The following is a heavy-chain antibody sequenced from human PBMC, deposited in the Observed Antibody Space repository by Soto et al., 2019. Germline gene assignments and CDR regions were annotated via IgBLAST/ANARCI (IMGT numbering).Heavy chain of an antibody. CDR1: GGSVNNANYF. V-gene: IGHV4-31*01. J-gene: IGHJ6*02. CDR2: IYYSGST. Sequence: QVRLEETGPGLVKPSETLSLICSVSGGSVNNANYFWNWIRHHPENGLEWIGYIYYSGSTHYNPSFKTPATLAIDTTQGPFSVRLNSVTVAETAVYFVARDSAYRGSWRGVDVWGRWTTVTV. D-gene: IGHD6-13*01. CDR3: ARDSAYRGSWRGVDV.